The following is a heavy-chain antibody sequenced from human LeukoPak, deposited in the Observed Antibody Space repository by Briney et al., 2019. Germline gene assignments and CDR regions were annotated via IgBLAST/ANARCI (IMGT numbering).Heavy chain of an antibody. D-gene: IGHD5-18*01. CDR1: GFTFSSSW. J-gene: IGHJ4*01. V-gene: IGHV3-74*01. Sequence: GGSLRHSCAASGFTFSSSWIHWVRQAPGKGLVWVSHIDSDGSDTTYADSVKGRFTISRDNAKNTLYLQMNSLRAEDTAVYYCATDRGYGFDYWGHGILVTVSS. CDR2: IDSDGSDT. CDR3: ATDRGYGFDY.